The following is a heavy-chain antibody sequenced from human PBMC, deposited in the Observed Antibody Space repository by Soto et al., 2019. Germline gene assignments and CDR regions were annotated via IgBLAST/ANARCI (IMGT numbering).Heavy chain of an antibody. J-gene: IGHJ6*02. V-gene: IGHV3-48*02. CDR2: ITSSSDTI. Sequence: GGSLRLSCAASGFPFSSFHMNWVRQAPGRGLEWVAYITSSSDTIYYSDSVKGRFTISRDNGKNSLFLQMNSLRDEDTAVYYCARDWPLYSRHYYYAMDVWGQGTTVTVSS. D-gene: IGHD4-4*01. CDR1: GFPFSSFH. CDR3: ARDWPLYSRHYYYAMDV.